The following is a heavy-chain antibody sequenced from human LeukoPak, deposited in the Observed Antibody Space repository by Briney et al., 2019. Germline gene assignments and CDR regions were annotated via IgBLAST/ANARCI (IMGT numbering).Heavy chain of an antibody. CDR2: IYYSGST. Sequence: SETLSLTCTVSGGSISSYYWSWIRQPPGKGLEWIGYIYYSGSTNYNPSLKSRVTISVDTSKNQFSLKLSSVTAADTAVYYCARVMVRGVTPDAFDIWGQGTMVTVSS. D-gene: IGHD3-10*01. J-gene: IGHJ3*02. CDR1: GGSISSYY. V-gene: IGHV4-59*01. CDR3: ARVMVRGVTPDAFDI.